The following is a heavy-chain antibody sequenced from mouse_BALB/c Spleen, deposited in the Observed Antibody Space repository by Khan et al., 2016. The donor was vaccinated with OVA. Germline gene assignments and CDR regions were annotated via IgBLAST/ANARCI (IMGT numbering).Heavy chain of an antibody. V-gene: IGHV5-6*01. D-gene: IGHD1-1*01. J-gene: IGHJ4*01. Sequence: EVELVESGGDLVKPGGSLKLSCAASGFTFSSYGMSWVRQTPDKRLEWVAAISTGSSYTYYTDSVKGRFTISRDNAKNSLYLQMHSLKYKDTVMYFCARHEGSFGSNYAMDYWGQGTSVTGAS. CDR2: ISTGSSYT. CDR3: ARHEGSFGSNYAMDY. CDR1: GFTFSSYG.